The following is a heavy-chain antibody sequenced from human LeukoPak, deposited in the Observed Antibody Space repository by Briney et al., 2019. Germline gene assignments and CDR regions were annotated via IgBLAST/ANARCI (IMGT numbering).Heavy chain of an antibody. J-gene: IGHJ4*02. Sequence: GRSLRLSCAASGFTLSSYAMHWVRQAPGKGLEWVAVISYDGSNKYYADSVKGRFTISRDNSKSTLYLQMSSLRAEDTAVYYCARDDRRSWSLDYWGQGTLVTVSS. CDR1: GFTLSSYA. CDR2: ISYDGSNK. D-gene: IGHD6-13*01. V-gene: IGHV3-30-3*01. CDR3: ARDDRRSWSLDY.